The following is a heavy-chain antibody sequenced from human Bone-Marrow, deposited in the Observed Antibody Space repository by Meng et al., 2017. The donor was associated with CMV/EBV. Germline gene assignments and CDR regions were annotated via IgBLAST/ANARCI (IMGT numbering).Heavy chain of an antibody. CDR3: AKEGALLEWLYFDY. D-gene: IGHD3-3*01. J-gene: IGHJ4*02. Sequence: GESLKISCAASGFTFSSYGMHWVRQAPGKGLEWVAFIRYDGSNKYYADSVKGRFTISRDNSKNTLYLQMNSLRAEDTAVYYCAKEGALLEWLYFDYWGQGTLVTVSS. CDR2: IRYDGSNK. CDR1: GFTFSSYG. V-gene: IGHV3-30*02.